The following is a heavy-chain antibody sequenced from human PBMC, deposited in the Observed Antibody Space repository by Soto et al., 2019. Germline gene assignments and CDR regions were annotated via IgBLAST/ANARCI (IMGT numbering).Heavy chain of an antibody. CDR3: ARGPMTTVTTWGDWYFDL. Sequence: QVQLVESGGGVVQPGRSLRLSCATSGFTFSSYGMHWVRQGPGKGLEWVAVIWYDGTNKYYADSVNGRFTISRDDSKNTVYRQMNSLRAEDTAVYYCARGPMTTVTTWGDWYFDLWGRGTLVTVSS. CDR1: GFTFSSYG. V-gene: IGHV3-33*01. D-gene: IGHD4-17*01. J-gene: IGHJ2*01. CDR2: IWYDGTNK.